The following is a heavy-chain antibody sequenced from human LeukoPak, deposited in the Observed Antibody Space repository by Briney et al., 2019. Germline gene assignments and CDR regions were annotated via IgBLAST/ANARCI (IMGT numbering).Heavy chain of an antibody. Sequence: PSETLSLTCSVSGVYVGSHFWSRVRQPAGKALEWIGRVSASGTTSSNPSLNSRVTLSLDTSKNQFSLKLTSVTAADTAVYFCARAYCGGECTAGGAFDIWGQGTMVTVSS. CDR3: ARAYCGGECTAGGAFDI. D-gene: IGHD2-21*01. V-gene: IGHV4-4*07. CDR1: GVYVGSHF. CDR2: VSASGTT. J-gene: IGHJ3*02.